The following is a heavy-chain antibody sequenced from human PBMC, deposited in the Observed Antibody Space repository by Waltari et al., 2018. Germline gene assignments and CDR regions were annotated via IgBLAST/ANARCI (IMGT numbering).Heavy chain of an antibody. CDR3: AHSRLWLFSGAFDI. Sequence: QITLKESGPTLVKPTQTITLTCTFSGFSLSTSGVGVGWIRKPPGKALEWLALIYWNDDKRYSPALKSRLTITKDTSKNQVVLTMTNMDPVDTATYYCAHSRLWLFSGAFDIWGQGTMVTVSS. CDR2: IYWNDDK. J-gene: IGHJ3*02. CDR1: GFSLSTSGVG. V-gene: IGHV2-5*01. D-gene: IGHD3-22*01.